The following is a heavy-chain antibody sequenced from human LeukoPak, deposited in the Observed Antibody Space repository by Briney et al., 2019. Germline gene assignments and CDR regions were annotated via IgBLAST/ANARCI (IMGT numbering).Heavy chain of an antibody. Sequence: GGSLRLSCAASGFTFSSYAMHWVRQAPGKGLEWVAVIWYDGSNKYYADSVKGRFTISRDNSKNTLYLEMNSLRAEDTAVYYCARVLQYCSTTSCYIDSWGQGTLVTVSS. D-gene: IGHD2-2*02. J-gene: IGHJ4*02. CDR1: GFTFSSYA. CDR3: ARVLQYCSTTSCYIDS. CDR2: IWYDGSNK. V-gene: IGHV3-33*08.